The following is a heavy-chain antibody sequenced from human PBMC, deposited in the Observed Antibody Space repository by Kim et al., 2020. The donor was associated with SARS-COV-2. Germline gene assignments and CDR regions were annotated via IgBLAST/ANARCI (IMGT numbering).Heavy chain of an antibody. J-gene: IGHJ6*02. CDR2: TYYRSKWYN. CDR1: GDSVSSNSAA. D-gene: IGHD5-12*01. CDR3: AREGRGFRGYEGLNPFYGMDV. Sequence: SQTLSLTCAISGDSVSSNSAAWNWIRQSPSRGLEWLGRTYYRSKWYNDYAVSVKSRITINPDTSKNQFSLQLNSVTPEDTAVYYCAREGRGFRGYEGLNPFYGMDVWGQGTTVTVSS. V-gene: IGHV6-1*01.